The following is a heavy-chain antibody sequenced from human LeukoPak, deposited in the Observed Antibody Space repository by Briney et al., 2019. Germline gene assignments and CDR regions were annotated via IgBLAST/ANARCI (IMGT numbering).Heavy chain of an antibody. CDR1: GFTVSSNY. V-gene: IGHV3-66*01. CDR2: IYSDGTI. Sequence: PGGSLRLSCAASGFTVSSNYMSWVRQAPGKGLEWVSVIYSDGTIYYVDSVKGRFTISRDNSKNTLYLQMNSLRAEDTAVYYCTRLDSSSWYLNWGQGTLVTVSS. D-gene: IGHD6-13*01. CDR3: TRLDSSSWYLN. J-gene: IGHJ4*02.